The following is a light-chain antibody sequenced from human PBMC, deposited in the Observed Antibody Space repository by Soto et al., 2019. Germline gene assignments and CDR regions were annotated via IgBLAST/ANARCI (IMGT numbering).Light chain of an antibody. CDR1: QSVSEN. J-gene: IGKJ1*01. Sequence: EVVMTQSPPTLSVSPGERATLSCRASQSVSENLAWYQQKPGQSPRLLIYGASSRATGIPDRFSASGSGTQFSLTISGLQSEDFGVYYCQQYKYWPPVTFGQGTRVEV. CDR3: QQYKYWPPVT. CDR2: GAS. V-gene: IGKV3-15*01.